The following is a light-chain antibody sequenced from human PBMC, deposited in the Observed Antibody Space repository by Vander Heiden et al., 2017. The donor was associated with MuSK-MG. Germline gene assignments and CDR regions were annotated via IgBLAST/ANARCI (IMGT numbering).Light chain of an antibody. CDR2: GTS. Sequence: EIVVTQSPATLSVSPGERATLYCRANQSVSSKVAWYQQQPEQAPRLLIYGTSTWASDIPARFSGSVSGTEFPLTISSLQSEDFAMYYCQQYNNWPWTFGQGTKVEI. J-gene: IGKJ1*01. CDR3: QQYNNWPWT. CDR1: QSVSSK. V-gene: IGKV3-15*01.